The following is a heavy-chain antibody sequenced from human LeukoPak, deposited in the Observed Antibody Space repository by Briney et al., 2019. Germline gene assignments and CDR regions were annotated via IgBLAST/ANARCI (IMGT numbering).Heavy chain of an antibody. V-gene: IGHV3-9*01. Sequence: GRSLRLFCAASGFTFDDYAMHWVRQAPGKGLEWVSGISWNSGSIGYADSVKGRFTISRDNAKNSLYLQMNSLRAEDTALYYCAKDWYSSSWYSDRLTYYFDYWGQGTLVTVSS. CDR1: GFTFDDYA. J-gene: IGHJ4*02. CDR3: AKDWYSSSWYSDRLTYYFDY. D-gene: IGHD6-13*01. CDR2: ISWNSGSI.